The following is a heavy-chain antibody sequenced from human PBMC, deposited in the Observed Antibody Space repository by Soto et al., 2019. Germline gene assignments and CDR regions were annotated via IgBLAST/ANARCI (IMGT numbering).Heavy chain of an antibody. V-gene: IGHV5-51*01. CDR3: ASQEMATKNVDAFDI. D-gene: IGHD5-12*01. CDR1: GYSFTSYW. CDR2: IYPGDSDT. Sequence: GESLQISCQGSGYSFTSYWIGWVRQMPGKGLEWMGIIYPGDSDTRYSPSFQGQVTISADKSISTAYLQWSSLKASDTAMYYCASQEMATKNVDAFDIWGQGTMVTVSS. J-gene: IGHJ3*02.